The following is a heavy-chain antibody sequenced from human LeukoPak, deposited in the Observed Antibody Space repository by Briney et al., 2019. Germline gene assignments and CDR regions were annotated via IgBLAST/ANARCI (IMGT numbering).Heavy chain of an antibody. D-gene: IGHD3-3*01. J-gene: IGHJ4*02. CDR2: INHSGST. CDR3: ARARNYDFWSGYLYYFDY. CDR1: GGSFSGYY. Sequence: SETLSLTCAVYGGSFSGYYWSWIRQPPGMGLEWIGEINHSGSTNYNPSLKSRVTISVDTSKNQFSLKLSSVTAADTAVYYCARARNYDFWSGYLYYFDYWGQGTLVTVSS. V-gene: IGHV4-34*01.